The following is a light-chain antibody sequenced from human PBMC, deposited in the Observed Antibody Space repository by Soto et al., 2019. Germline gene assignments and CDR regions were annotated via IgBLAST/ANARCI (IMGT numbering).Light chain of an antibody. CDR3: AAWDASLNGGV. Sequence: QAVVTQPPSASGTPGQRVTISCSGSSSNIGSNTVNWYQQLPGTAPKLLIYSNNQRPSGVPDRFSGSKYGTSASLAISGRQSEEEADYYCAAWDASLNGGVFGGGTKLTVL. CDR2: SNN. J-gene: IGLJ3*02. CDR1: SSNIGSNT. V-gene: IGLV1-44*01.